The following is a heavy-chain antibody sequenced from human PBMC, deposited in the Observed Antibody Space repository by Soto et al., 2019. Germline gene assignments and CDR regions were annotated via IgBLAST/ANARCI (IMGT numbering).Heavy chain of an antibody. J-gene: IGHJ4*02. Sequence: QITLKESGPTVVKPTETLTLTCTFSGFSLTTSGVGVGWVRQSPGKAPEWLALIYWDDVKRYSTSLNSSIIITKDTSKNQLVLTMANVDPADTATYYCAHRVLRTVFGLVTTTAIYFDFWGPGTPVVVSS. CDR2: IYWDDVK. CDR3: AHRVLRTVFGLVTTTAIYFDF. D-gene: IGHD3-3*01. CDR1: GFSLTTSGVG. V-gene: IGHV2-5*02.